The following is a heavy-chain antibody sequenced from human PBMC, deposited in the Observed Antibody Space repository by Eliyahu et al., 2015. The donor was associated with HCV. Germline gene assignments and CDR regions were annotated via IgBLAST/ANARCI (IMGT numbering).Heavy chain of an antibody. D-gene: IGHD6-19*01. Sequence: EVQLVESGGGLVKPGESLKLSCTASGYSXRSYNMNWVRQAPGKGLEWVSSISSSRNYIYYADSVQGRFTISRDNAKNSLYLQMNSLRAEDTAVYYCARSGWYEDWYFDLWGRGTLVTVSS. J-gene: IGHJ2*01. V-gene: IGHV3-21*01. CDR2: ISSSRNYI. CDR1: GYSXRSYN. CDR3: ARSGWYEDWYFDL.